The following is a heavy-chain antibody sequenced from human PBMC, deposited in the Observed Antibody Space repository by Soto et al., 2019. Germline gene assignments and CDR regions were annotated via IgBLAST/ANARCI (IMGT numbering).Heavy chain of an antibody. CDR1: GYIFTSYW. Sequence: PGESLKISCKGSGYIFTSYWIGWVRQMPGKGLEWMGIIYPGDSDTRYSPSFQGQVTISADKSISTAYLQWSSLKASDTAMYYCARQEGAYCGGDCYSSFDYWGQGTLVTSPQ. V-gene: IGHV5-51*01. J-gene: IGHJ4*02. D-gene: IGHD2-21*02. CDR3: ARQEGAYCGGDCYSSFDY. CDR2: IYPGDSDT.